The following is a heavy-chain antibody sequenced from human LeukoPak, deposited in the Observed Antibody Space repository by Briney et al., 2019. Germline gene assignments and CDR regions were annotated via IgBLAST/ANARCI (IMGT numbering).Heavy chain of an antibody. CDR2: INHSGST. V-gene: IGHV4-34*01. CDR1: GGSFSGYY. D-gene: IGHD3-16*01. Sequence: PAETLTLTCAVYGGSFSGYYWSWIRQPPGKGLEWIGEINHSGSTNYNPSLKSRVTISVDTSKNQFSLKLSSVTAADTAVYYCARALSAPRLLVNWGQGTLVTVSS. J-gene: IGHJ4*02. CDR3: ARALSAPRLLVN.